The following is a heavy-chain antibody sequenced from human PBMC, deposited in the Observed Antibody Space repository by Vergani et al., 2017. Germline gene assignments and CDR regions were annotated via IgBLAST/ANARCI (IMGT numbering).Heavy chain of an antibody. J-gene: IGHJ3*02. CDR1: GYTLTELS. D-gene: IGHD3-16*01. Sequence: QVQLVQSGAEVKKPGASVKVSCKVSGYTLTELSMHWVRQAPGKGLEWMGNFDPEDGETIYAQKFQGRVTMTEDTSTDTAYMELSRLRSDDTAVYYCARDGADYDYVWGGDAFDIWGQGTMVTVSS. CDR3: ARDGADYDYVWGGDAFDI. V-gene: IGHV1-24*01. CDR2: FDPEDGET.